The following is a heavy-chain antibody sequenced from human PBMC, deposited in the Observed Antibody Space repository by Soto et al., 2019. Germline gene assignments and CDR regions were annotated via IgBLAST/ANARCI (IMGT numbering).Heavy chain of an antibody. V-gene: IGHV3-11*01. Sequence: QVQLVESWGGLVKPGGSLRLSCAASGFTFSDYYMNWIRQAPGKGLEWVSYISSSGTTIYYADSVKGRFTISRDNAKNSLFLQMNSLRAEDTALYYCARGHSIFYGMDVWGQGTTVTVSS. J-gene: IGHJ6*02. CDR1: GFTFSDYY. D-gene: IGHD2-21*01. CDR2: ISSSGTTI. CDR3: ARGHSIFYGMDV.